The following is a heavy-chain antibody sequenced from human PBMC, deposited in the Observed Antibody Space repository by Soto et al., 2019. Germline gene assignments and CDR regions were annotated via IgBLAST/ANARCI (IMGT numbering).Heavy chain of an antibody. CDR3: TTGSIAVAGHLDY. D-gene: IGHD6-19*01. CDR1: GFTFSNAW. J-gene: IGHJ4*02. CDR2: IRSKGDGGTT. V-gene: IGHV3-15*07. Sequence: EAQLVESGGGLVKPGGSLSLSCAASGFTFSNAWMSWVRQVPGKGLEWVGRIRSKGDGGTTDYAAPVKGRFTISRDDSKNTLYLQMDSLKTEDTAVYYCTTGSIAVAGHLDYWGQGTLVTVSS.